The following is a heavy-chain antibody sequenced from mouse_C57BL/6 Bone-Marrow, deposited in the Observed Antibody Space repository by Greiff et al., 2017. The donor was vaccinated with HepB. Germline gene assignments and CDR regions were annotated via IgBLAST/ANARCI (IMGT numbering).Heavy chain of an antibody. D-gene: IGHD3-2*02. CDR3: ARDRGPAQAADY. J-gene: IGHJ2*01. CDR2: ISYDGSN. V-gene: IGHV3-6*01. Sequence: VQLKESGPGLVKPSQSLSLTCSVTGYSITSGYYWNWIRQFPGNKLEWMGYISYDGSNNYNPSLKNRISITRDTSKNQFFLKLNSVTTEDTATYYCARDRGPAQAADYWGQGTTLTVSS. CDR1: GYSITSGYY.